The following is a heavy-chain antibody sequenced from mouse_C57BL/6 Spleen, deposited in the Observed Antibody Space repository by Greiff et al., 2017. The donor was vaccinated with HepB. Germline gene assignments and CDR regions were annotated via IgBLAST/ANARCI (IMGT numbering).Heavy chain of an antibody. D-gene: IGHD1-1*01. Sequence: QVQLQQPGAELVKPGASVKMSCKASGYTFTSYWITWVKQRPGQGLEWIGDIYPGSGSTNYNEKFKSKATLTVDTSSSTAYMQLGSLTSEDSAVYYCARSNYYGSPFDYWGQGTTLTVSS. CDR2: IYPGSGST. CDR3: ARSNYYGSPFDY. V-gene: IGHV1-55*01. J-gene: IGHJ2*01. CDR1: GYTFTSYW.